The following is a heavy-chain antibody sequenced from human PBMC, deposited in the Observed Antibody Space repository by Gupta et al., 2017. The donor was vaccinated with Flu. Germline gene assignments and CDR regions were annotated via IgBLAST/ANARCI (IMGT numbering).Heavy chain of an antibody. CDR3: ARGLGGTSYAVDY. CDR1: GFTFSSNA. J-gene: IGHJ4*02. V-gene: IGHV3-33*01. CDR2: IWYDGSHE. D-gene: IGHD1-26*01. Sequence: QVQLVESGGGVVQPGRSLRLSCATSGFTFSSNALPWVLQAPGKGLEWVALIWYDGSHEYYADSVKGRFTISRDNSKNTLYLQMNSLEAEDAAVYHCARGLGGTSYAVDYWGQGTVVTVSA.